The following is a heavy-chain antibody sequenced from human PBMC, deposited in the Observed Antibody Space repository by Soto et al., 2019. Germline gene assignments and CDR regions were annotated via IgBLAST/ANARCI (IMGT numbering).Heavy chain of an antibody. J-gene: IGHJ4*02. V-gene: IGHV4-39*01. Sequence: QLQLQESGPGLVKPSETLSLTCTVSGGSISSSSYYWGWIRQPPGKGLEWIGSIYYSGSTYYNPSLKSRVTISVDTSKNQFSLKLSSVTAADTAVYYCARPAALTTVTTIDYWGQGTLVTVSS. CDR3: ARPAALTTVTTIDY. CDR1: GGSISSSSYY. D-gene: IGHD4-17*01. CDR2: IYYSGST.